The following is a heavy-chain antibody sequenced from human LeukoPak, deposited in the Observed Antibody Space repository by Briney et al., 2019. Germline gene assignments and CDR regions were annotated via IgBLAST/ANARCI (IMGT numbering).Heavy chain of an antibody. J-gene: IGHJ4*02. CDR3: ARDSSGYYRLDY. V-gene: IGHV4-30-4*01. CDR2: IYYSGST. D-gene: IGHD3-22*01. CDR1: GGSISSGDYY. Sequence: SETLSLTCTVSGGSISSGDYYWSWIRQPPGKGLEWIGYIYYSGSTYYNPSLKSRITISVDTSKNQFPLKLSSVTAADTAVYYCARDSSGYYRLDYWGQGTLVTVSS.